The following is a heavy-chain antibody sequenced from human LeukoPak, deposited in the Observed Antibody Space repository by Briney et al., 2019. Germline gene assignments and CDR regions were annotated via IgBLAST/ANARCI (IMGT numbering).Heavy chain of an antibody. Sequence: GGSLRLSCAASGFAFSSYEMNWVRQAPGKGLEWISYITGSGYTIYDADSVKGRFTISRDNAKSTLYLQLHSLIPEDTAVYYCAGNPQGRLPNHDSNGCYVLWGQGTLVTVSS. D-gene: IGHD3-16*01. V-gene: IGHV3-48*03. CDR1: GFAFSSYE. J-gene: IGHJ1*01. CDR2: ITGSGYTI. CDR3: AGNPQGRLPNHDSNGCYVL.